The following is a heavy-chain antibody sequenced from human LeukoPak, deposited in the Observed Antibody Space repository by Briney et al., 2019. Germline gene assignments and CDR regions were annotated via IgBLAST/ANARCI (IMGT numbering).Heavy chain of an antibody. CDR1: GFTFSGNY. CDR2: TFGDGST. Sequence: GGSLRLSCAASGFTFSGNYIIWVRQAPGKGLEWVSVTFGDGSTNYADSVKGKFAISRDNSRNTFFLQMNSLRAEDTAVYYCARTKRGYSGYDWGQGTLVTVSS. J-gene: IGHJ4*02. V-gene: IGHV3-66*01. CDR3: ARTKRGYSGYD. D-gene: IGHD5-12*01.